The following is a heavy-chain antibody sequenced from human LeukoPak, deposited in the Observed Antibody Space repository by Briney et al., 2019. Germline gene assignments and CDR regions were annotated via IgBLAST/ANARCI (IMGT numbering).Heavy chain of an antibody. CDR1: GFTFSSYS. V-gene: IGHV3-21*01. CDR2: ISATSSYI. J-gene: IGHJ3*02. Sequence: KPGGSLRLSCAASGFTFSSYSMNWVRQTPGKGLEWVSSISATSSYIYYADSARGRFTISRDNAKNSLYLQMSSLRAEDTAVYYCARDKTEQWLVLEAFDIWGQGTVVTVSS. D-gene: IGHD6-19*01. CDR3: ARDKTEQWLVLEAFDI.